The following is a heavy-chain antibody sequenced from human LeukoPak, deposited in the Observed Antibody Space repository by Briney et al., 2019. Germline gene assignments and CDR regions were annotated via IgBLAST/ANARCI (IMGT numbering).Heavy chain of an antibody. J-gene: IGHJ5*02. CDR1: GFTCSSYA. CDR3: AKVSSGWYEGNWFDP. V-gene: IGHV3-23*01. Sequence: GGSLRLSCAASGFTCSSYAMSWVRQAPGKGLEWVSAISGSGGSTYYADSVKGRFTISRDNSKNTLYLQMNSLRAEDTAVYYCAKVSSGWYEGNWFDPWGQGTLVTVSS. CDR2: ISGSGGST. D-gene: IGHD6-19*01.